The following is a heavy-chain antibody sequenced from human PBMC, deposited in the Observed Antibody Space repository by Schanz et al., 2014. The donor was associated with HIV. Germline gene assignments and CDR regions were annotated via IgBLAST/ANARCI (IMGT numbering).Heavy chain of an antibody. V-gene: IGHV3-11*04. D-gene: IGHD3-9*01. CDR1: GFTFNDYY. CDR2: ISSSGTTI. J-gene: IGHJ6*02. Sequence: QVQLVESGGGLVKPGGSLRLSCAASGFTFNDYYMTWIRQAPGKGLEWVSFISSSGTTIYYADSVKGRFTISRDNAKNTLYLQMNSLRAEDTAVYYCARDYRYLQEYHYGMDVWGQGTTVSVS. CDR3: ARDYRYLQEYHYGMDV.